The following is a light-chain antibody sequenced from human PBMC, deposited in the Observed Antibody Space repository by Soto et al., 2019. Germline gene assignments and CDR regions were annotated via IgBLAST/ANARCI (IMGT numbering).Light chain of an antibody. CDR2: GNR. Sequence: QSALAQPPSVSGAPGQRVTISCTGNSSNLGAGYDVHWYQQLPGAAPKLVIFGNRNRLSGVPERFSGSKSGTSASLAITGLQTEDEADYYCQAYDYSLTASVFGGGTKVTVL. J-gene: IGLJ3*02. CDR3: QAYDYSLTASV. V-gene: IGLV1-40*01. CDR1: SSNLGAGYD.